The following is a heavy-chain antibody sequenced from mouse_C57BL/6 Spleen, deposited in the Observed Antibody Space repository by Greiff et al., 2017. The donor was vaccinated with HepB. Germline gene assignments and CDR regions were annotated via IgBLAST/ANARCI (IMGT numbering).Heavy chain of an antibody. J-gene: IGHJ2*01. V-gene: IGHV1-7*01. CDR1: GYTFTSYW. CDR2: INPSSGYT. CDR3: ARSRIPNGFDY. Sequence: QVQLQQSGAELAKPGASVKLSCKASGYTFTSYWMHWVNQRPGQGLEWIGYINPSSGYTKSNQKFKDKATLTADKSSSTAYMQLSSLTYEDSAVYYCARSRIPNGFDYWGQGTTLTVSS.